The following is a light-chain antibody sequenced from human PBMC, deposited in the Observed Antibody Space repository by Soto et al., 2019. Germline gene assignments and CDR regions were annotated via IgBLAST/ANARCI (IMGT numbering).Light chain of an antibody. CDR2: RTS. J-gene: IGKJ1*01. CDR1: QSVDHW. Sequence: DIQLTQSPSTLSASIGDRVTITVRASQSVDHWLAWYQQKPGEAPNLLISRTSTLQSGDPSRFTGSGSGTEFTLTISGLQPDDFGTYYCQQYSHYSSTFGQGTKVEI. CDR3: QQYSHYSST. V-gene: IGKV1-5*03.